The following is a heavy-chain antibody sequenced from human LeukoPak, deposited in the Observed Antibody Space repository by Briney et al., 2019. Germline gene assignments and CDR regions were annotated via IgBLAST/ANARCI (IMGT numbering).Heavy chain of an antibody. J-gene: IGHJ5*02. CDR3: ARCRWFGELLGINWFDP. V-gene: IGHV4-34*01. CDR1: GGSFSGYY. Sequence: SETLSLTCAVYGGSFSGYYWSWIRQPPGKGLEWIGEINHSGSTNYNPSLKSRVTISVDTSKNQFSLKLSSVTAADTAVYYCARCRWFGELLGINWFDPWGQGTLVTVSS. D-gene: IGHD3-10*01. CDR2: INHSGST.